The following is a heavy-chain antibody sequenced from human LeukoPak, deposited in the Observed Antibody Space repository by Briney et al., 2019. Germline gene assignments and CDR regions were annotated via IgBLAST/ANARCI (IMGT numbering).Heavy chain of an antibody. CDR2: IYYSGRT. V-gene: IGHV4-39*01. D-gene: IGHD3-22*01. CDR1: GGSISRGSYP. J-gene: IGHJ4*02. CDR3: ARHDNSGLDF. Sequence: SEILSLTCSVPGGSISRGSYPWSWIRQPPGKGLVWTGNIYYSGRTYYNPSLKSRITISIDTSKNQFSLKLRSVTAADTAVYYCARHDNSGLDFWGQGTLVTVSS.